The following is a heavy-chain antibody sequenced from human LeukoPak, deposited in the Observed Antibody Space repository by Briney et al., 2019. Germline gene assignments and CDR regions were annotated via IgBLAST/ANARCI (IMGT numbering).Heavy chain of an antibody. CDR3: VRDRGRASTVY. Sequence: GGSLRLSCAASGITLGGYWMSWVRQAPGKGREWVANIKPDGREENYVDSVKGRFTISRDNAKNSLSLQMNSLRADDTAVYYCVRDRGRASTVYWGQGTLVTVSS. D-gene: IGHD1-1*01. CDR1: GITLGGYW. CDR2: IKPDGREE. J-gene: IGHJ4*02. V-gene: IGHV3-7*01.